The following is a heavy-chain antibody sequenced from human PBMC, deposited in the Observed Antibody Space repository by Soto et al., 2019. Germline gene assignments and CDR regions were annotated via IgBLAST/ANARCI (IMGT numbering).Heavy chain of an antibody. J-gene: IGHJ4*02. V-gene: IGHV4-39*01. CDR1: GGSISSSSYY. CDR2: IYYSGST. Sequence: PSETLSLTCTVSGGSISSSSYYWGWIRQPPGKGLEWIGSIYYSGSTYYNPSLKSRVTISVDTSKNQFSLKLSSVTAADTAVYYCARSDGYCSSTSCYPWNFDYWGQGTLVTVSS. D-gene: IGHD2-2*03. CDR3: ARSDGYCSSTSCYPWNFDY.